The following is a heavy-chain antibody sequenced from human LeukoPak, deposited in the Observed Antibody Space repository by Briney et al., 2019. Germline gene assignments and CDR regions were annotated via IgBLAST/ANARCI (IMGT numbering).Heavy chain of an antibody. J-gene: IGHJ5*02. CDR1: RGSISSGGYS. CDR2: IYHSGST. V-gene: IGHV4-30-2*01. D-gene: IGHD1-26*01. CDR3: ARGSGSGGSDWFDT. Sequence: SQTLSLTSAVSRGSISSGGYSWSWIRQPPGKDLEWIGYIYHSGSTYYNPSLKTRITIPVDSSKKAFSLHRSSVTAADTAVYYCARGSGSGGSDWFDTWGQGTLVTVSS.